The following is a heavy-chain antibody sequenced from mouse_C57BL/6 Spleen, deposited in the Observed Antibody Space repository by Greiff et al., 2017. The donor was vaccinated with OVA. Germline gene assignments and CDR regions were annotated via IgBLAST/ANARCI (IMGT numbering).Heavy chain of an antibody. CDR1: GYTFTSYW. CDR2: IDPSDSYT. D-gene: IGHD2-4*01. J-gene: IGHJ2*01. Sequence: LKQPGAELVKPGASVKLSCKASGYTFTSYWMQWVKQRPGQGLEWIGEIDPSDSYTNYNQKFKGKATLTVDTSSSTAYMQLSSLTSEDSAVYYCARSGGYDYDFDYWGQGTTLTVSS. V-gene: IGHV1-50*01. CDR3: ARSGGYDYDFDY.